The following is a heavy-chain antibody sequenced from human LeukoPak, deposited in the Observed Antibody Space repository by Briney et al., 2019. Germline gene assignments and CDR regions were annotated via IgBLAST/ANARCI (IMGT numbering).Heavy chain of an antibody. CDR3: ARDYGGNALPDY. CDR1: GFTFSNYN. CDR2: ISSISTK. J-gene: IGHJ4*02. V-gene: IGHV3-48*01. D-gene: IGHD4-23*01. Sequence: GGSLRLSCAASGFTFSNYNMHWVRQAPGKGLEWVSDISSISTKHYADSVKGRFTISRDNAKNSLYLQMSSLRAEDTAVYYCARDYGGNALPDYWGQGTLVTVSS.